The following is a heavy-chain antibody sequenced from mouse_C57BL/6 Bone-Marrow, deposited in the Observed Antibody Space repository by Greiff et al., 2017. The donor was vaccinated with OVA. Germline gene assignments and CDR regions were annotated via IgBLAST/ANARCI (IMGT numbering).Heavy chain of an antibody. CDR1: GYTFTDYY. D-gene: IGHD2-14*01. V-gene: IGHV1-76*01. Sequence: QVQLQQSGAELVRPGASVKLSCKASGYTFTDYYISWVKQRPGQGLEWIGRIYPGSGNTYYNEKFKGKATLTADKSSSTAYMQLSILTSDDSAVYFCARSYRFRDHFDYWGQGTTLTVSS. CDR3: ARSYRFRDHFDY. CDR2: IYPGSGNT. J-gene: IGHJ2*01.